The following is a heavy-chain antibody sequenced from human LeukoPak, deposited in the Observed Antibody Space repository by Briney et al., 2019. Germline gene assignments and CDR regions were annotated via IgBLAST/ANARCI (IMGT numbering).Heavy chain of an antibody. D-gene: IGHD5-18*01. CDR1: GGSFSVYY. Sequence: SETLSLTCAVYGGSFSVYYWSWIRQPAGKGLEWIGRINFSGSTNYKPSLKSRVTMSVDTSKNQFSLKLSSVTAADTAVYYCARQGLGYIYGLLDYWGQGTLVTVSS. CDR2: INFSGST. CDR3: ARQGLGYIYGLLDY. J-gene: IGHJ4*02. V-gene: IGHV4-59*10.